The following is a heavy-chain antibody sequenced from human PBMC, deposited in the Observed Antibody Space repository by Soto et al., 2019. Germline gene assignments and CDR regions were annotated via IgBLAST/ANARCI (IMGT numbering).Heavy chain of an antibody. D-gene: IGHD4-17*01. CDR3: ARDHEMTTVTKFDY. CDR1: GFTFSSYW. CDR2: IKQDGSEK. J-gene: IGHJ4*02. V-gene: IGHV3-7*01. Sequence: GGSLRLSCAASGFTFSSYWMSWVRQAPGKGLEWVANIKQDGSEKYYVDSVKGRFTISRDNAKNSLYLQMNSLRAEDTAVYYCARDHEMTTVTKFDYWGQGTLVTVSS.